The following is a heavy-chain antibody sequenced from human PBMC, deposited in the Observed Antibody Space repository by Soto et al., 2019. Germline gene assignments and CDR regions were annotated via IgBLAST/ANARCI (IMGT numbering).Heavy chain of an antibody. CDR1: GYTCTSYV. D-gene: IGHD2-2*01. Sequence: ASVKVSCKASGYTCTSYVISWVRQAPGQGLEWMGWISAYNGNTNYAQKLQGRVTMTTDPSTSTAYMELRSLRSDDTAVYYCARDPSDDIVVVAAGRGDFYTWGQGNMVTVSS. V-gene: IGHV1-18*01. CDR3: ARDPSDDIVVVAAGRGDFYT. CDR2: ISAYNGNT. J-gene: IGHJ5*01.